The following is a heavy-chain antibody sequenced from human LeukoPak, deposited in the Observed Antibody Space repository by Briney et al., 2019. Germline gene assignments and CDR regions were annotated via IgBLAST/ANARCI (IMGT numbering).Heavy chain of an antibody. V-gene: IGHV5-51*01. D-gene: IGHD6-13*01. Sequence: GESLKISCKGSGYSFTSYWIGWVRQMPGKGLEWMGIIYPGDSDTRYSPSFQGQVTISADKSISTAYLQWSSLKASDTAMYYCARQSQGLVRKYYYYYMDVWGKGTTVTVSS. CDR1: GYSFTSYW. CDR2: IYPGDSDT. CDR3: ARQSQGLVRKYYYYYMDV. J-gene: IGHJ6*03.